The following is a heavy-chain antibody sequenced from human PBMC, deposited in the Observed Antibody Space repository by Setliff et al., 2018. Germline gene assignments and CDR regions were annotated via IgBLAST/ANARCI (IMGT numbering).Heavy chain of an antibody. D-gene: IGHD4-17*01. CDR1: GYSISSGYY. J-gene: IGHJ4*02. CDR3: ARQIDYGDFQYFDY. CDR2: IHHRGST. Sequence: SETLSPTCAVSGYSISSGYYWGWIRQPPGKGLEWIGSIHHRGSTYYNPSLKSRVTTLVDTSKNHFSLKLSSVTAADTAVYYCARQIDYGDFQYFDYWGQGTLVTVSS. V-gene: IGHV4-38-2*01.